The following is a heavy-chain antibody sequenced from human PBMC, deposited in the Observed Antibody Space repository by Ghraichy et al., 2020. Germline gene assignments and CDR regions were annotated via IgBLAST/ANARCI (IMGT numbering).Heavy chain of an antibody. D-gene: IGHD5-24*01. CDR2: IYYSGST. CDR1: GGSISSYY. CDR3: ARDQGEMATTGYYYYYGMDV. Sequence: ESLNISCTVSGGSISSYYWSWIRQPPGKGLEWIGYIYYSGSTNYNPSLKSRVTISVDTSKNQFSLKLSSVTAADTAVYYCARDQGEMATTGYYYYYGMDVWGQGTTVTVSS. V-gene: IGHV4-59*01. J-gene: IGHJ6*02.